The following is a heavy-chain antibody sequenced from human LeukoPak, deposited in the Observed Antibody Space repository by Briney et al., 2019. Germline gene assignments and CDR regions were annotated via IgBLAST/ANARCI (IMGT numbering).Heavy chain of an antibody. V-gene: IGHV3-23*01. D-gene: IGHD1-26*01. J-gene: IGHJ6*02. CDR3: ARDGPGRGYYYGMDV. Sequence: GGSLRLSCAASGFIFSSYSMSWVRQAPGMGLEWVSVITGSGGNTYYADSVKGRFTISKDNSKNTVYLQMSSLRSDDTAVYYCARDGPGRGYYYGMDVWGQGTTVTVSS. CDR1: GFIFSSYS. CDR2: ITGSGGNT.